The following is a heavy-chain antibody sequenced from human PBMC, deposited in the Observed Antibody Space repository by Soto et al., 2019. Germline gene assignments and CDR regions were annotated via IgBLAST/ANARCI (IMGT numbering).Heavy chain of an antibody. D-gene: IGHD2-2*02. CDR2: IYYSGST. V-gene: IGHV4-30-4*01. J-gene: IGHJ5*02. CDR1: GGSISSGGYY. CDR3: ARDRADGYCSSTSCYKGGFDP. Sequence: LSLPCTVSGGSISSGGYYWSWIRQPPGKGLEWIGYIYYSGSTYYNPSLKSRVTISVDTSKNQFSLKLSSVTAADTAVYYCARDRADGYCSSTSCYKGGFDPWGQGTLVTVSS.